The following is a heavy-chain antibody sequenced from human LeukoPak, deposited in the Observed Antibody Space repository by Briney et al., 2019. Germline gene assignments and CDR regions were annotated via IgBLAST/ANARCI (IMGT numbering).Heavy chain of an antibody. CDR2: IGGGGSST. D-gene: IGHD6-19*01. J-gene: IGHJ4*02. V-gene: IGHV3-23*01. Sequence: GGSLRLSCAASGFTFSSYAMSWVRQSPGKGLEWVSAIGGGGSSTYYADSVKGRFTTSRDNSKSTLYLQMNSLRAQDTAVYYCAKDRQYNSGWGLYDYWGQGSLVTVSS. CDR1: GFTFSSYA. CDR3: AKDRQYNSGWGLYDY.